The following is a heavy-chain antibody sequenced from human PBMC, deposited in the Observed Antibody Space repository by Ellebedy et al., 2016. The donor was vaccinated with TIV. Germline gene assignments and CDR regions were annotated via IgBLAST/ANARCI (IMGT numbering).Heavy chain of an antibody. CDR1: GFTFDDYA. D-gene: IGHD1-26*01. CDR3: AKDKGSYLYWYFDL. Sequence: GGSLRLXCAASGFTFDDYAMHWVRQAPGKGLEWVSGISWNSGSIGYADSVKGRFTISRDNAKNSLYLQMNSLRAEDTALYYCAKDKGSYLYWYFDLWGRGTLVTVSS. CDR2: ISWNSGSI. J-gene: IGHJ2*01. V-gene: IGHV3-9*01.